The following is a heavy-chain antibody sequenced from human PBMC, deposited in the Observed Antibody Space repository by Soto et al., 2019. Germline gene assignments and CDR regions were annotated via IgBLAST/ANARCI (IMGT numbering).Heavy chain of an antibody. D-gene: IGHD2-2*03. Sequence: GGSLRLSCAASGFTFSSYGMHWVRQAPGKGLEWVAVIWYDGSNKYYADSVKGRFTISRDNSKNTLYLQMNSLRAEDTAVYYCARSPVDIVVVPAATGRYYYYYYGMDVWGQGTTVTVSS. CDR3: ARSPVDIVVVPAATGRYYYYYYGMDV. V-gene: IGHV3-33*01. CDR1: GFTFSSYG. J-gene: IGHJ6*02. CDR2: IWYDGSNK.